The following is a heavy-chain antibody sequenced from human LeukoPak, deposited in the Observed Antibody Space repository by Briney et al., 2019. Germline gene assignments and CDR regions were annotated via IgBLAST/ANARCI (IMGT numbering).Heavy chain of an antibody. Sequence: GGSLRLSCAASGFTFSSYGMHWVRQAPGKGLEWVAVISYDGSNKYYADSVKGRFTISRDNSKNTLYLQMNSLRAEDTAVYYRAKEFLAISWDILTGYYPASFDYWGQGTLVTVSS. CDR3: AKEFLAISWDILTGYYPASFDY. CDR1: GFTFSSYG. V-gene: IGHV3-30*18. D-gene: IGHD3-9*01. CDR2: ISYDGSNK. J-gene: IGHJ4*02.